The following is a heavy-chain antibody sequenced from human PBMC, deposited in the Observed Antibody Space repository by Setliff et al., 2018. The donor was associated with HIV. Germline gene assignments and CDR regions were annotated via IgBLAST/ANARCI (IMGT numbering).Heavy chain of an antibody. CDR3: VMNGWYSLEY. Sequence: SETLSLTCAVSGYAISSGYYWGWIRRPPGKGLEWIGSIYARGSTYYNPSLKSRVTISVDKSKNQFSLKLSSVTAADTAVYYCVMNGWYSLEYWGQGMLVTVSS. D-gene: IGHD6-19*01. J-gene: IGHJ4*02. CDR2: IYARGST. V-gene: IGHV4-38-2*01. CDR1: GYAISSGYY.